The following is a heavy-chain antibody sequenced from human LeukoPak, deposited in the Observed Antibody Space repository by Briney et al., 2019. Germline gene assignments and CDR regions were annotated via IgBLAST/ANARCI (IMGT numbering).Heavy chain of an antibody. V-gene: IGHV3-30-3*01. Sequence: PGGSLRLSCAASGFTFSSYAMSWVRQAPGKGLEWVAVISYDGSNKYYADSVKGRFTISRDNSKNTLYLQMNSLKAEDTAVYYCARDLTYYDSSGYGDWGQGTLVTVSS. CDR2: ISYDGSNK. D-gene: IGHD3-22*01. CDR3: ARDLTYYDSSGYGD. CDR1: GFTFSSYA. J-gene: IGHJ4*02.